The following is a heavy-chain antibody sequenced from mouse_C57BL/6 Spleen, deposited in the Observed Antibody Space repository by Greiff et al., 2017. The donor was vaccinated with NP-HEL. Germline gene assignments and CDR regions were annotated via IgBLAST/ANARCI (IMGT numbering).Heavy chain of an antibody. CDR1: GFTFSSYA. CDR2: ISSGGDYI. CDR3: TREAYGYYAMDY. J-gene: IGHJ4*01. Sequence: EVMLVESGEGLVKPGGSLKLSCAASGFTFSSYAMSWVRQTPEKRLEWVAYISSGGDYIYYADTVKGRFTISRDNARNTLYLQMSSLKSEDTAMYYCTREAYGYYAMDYWGQGTSVTVSS. D-gene: IGHD1-1*02. V-gene: IGHV5-9-1*02.